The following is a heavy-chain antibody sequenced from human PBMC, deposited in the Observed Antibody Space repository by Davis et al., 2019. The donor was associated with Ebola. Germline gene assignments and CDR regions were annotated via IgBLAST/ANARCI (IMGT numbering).Heavy chain of an antibody. CDR1: GFTVSSNY. Sequence: PGGSLRLSCAASGFTVSSNYMSWVRQAPGKGLEWVSVIYSGGSTYYADSVKGRFTISRDNSKNTLYLQMNSLRAEDTAVYYCARGSSSYYYYLIDLWGRGTLVTVSS. V-gene: IGHV3-53*01. D-gene: IGHD6-13*01. CDR3: ARGSSSYYYYLIDL. CDR2: IYSGGST. J-gene: IGHJ2*01.